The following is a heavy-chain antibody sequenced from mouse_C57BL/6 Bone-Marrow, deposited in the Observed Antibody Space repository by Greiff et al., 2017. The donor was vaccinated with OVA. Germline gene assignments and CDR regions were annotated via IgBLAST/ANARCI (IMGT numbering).Heavy chain of an antibody. V-gene: IGHV1-55*01. D-gene: IGHD4-1*01. CDR3: ARGGELGAWFAY. J-gene: IGHJ3*01. Sequence: QVQLQQPGAELVKPGASVKMSCKASGYSFTRSWITWVKQRPGQGLEWIGDIYPGSGSTNYNEKFKSKATLTVDTSSSTAYLQRSSLTSEDSAVYYCARGGELGAWFAYWGQGALVSVSA. CDR1: GYSFTRSW. CDR2: IYPGSGST.